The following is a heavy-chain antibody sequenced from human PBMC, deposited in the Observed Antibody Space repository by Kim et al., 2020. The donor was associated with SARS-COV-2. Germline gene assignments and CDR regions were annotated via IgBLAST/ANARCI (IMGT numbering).Heavy chain of an antibody. J-gene: IGHJ4*02. Sequence: GGSLRLSCAASGFTFSSYAMHWVRQAPGKGLEWVAVISYDGSNKYYADSVKGRFTISRDNSKNTLYLQMNSLRAEDTAVYYCARDHLYGDFTTTIDYWGQGTLVTVSS. CDR2: ISYDGSNK. V-gene: IGHV3-30*04. D-gene: IGHD4-17*01. CDR1: GFTFSSYA. CDR3: ARDHLYGDFTTTIDY.